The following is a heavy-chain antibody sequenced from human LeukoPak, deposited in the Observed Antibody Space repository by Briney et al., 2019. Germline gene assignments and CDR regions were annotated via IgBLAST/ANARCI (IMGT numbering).Heavy chain of an antibody. CDR2: ISGSGGSI. D-gene: IGHD6-19*01. CDR3: AKGYSSGWYFFDY. J-gene: IGHJ4*02. Sequence: GGSLRLSCAASAFTFSTYAMSWVRQAPGRGLEWVSDISGSGGSIYYADSVKGRFTISRDNSKNTLCLQMNSLRAEDTAVYYCAKGYSSGWYFFDYWGQGTLVTVSS. V-gene: IGHV3-23*01. CDR1: AFTFSTYA.